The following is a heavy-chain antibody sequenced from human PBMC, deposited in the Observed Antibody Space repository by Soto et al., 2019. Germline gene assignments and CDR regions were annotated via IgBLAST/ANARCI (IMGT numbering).Heavy chain of an antibody. J-gene: IGHJ4*02. CDR3: ADSWLPTSY. D-gene: IGHD3-10*01. V-gene: IGHV3-74*01. CDR2: ISPDGRTT. Sequence: PGGSLGLSCAASGFSFSHYWMHWVRQAPGKGLVWVSRISPDGRTTTYADSVKGRFTISRDNAKSTLYLQMNRLTVEDGAVYYCADSWLPTSYWGPGTLVTVSS. CDR1: GFSFSHYW.